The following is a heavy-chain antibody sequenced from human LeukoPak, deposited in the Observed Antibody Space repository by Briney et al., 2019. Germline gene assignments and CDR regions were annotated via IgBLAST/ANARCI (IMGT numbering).Heavy chain of an antibody. V-gene: IGHV3-21*01. CDR1: GFTLSDYA. CDR3: AEGNAFDI. Sequence: GGSLRLSCAASGFTLSDYAMNWVRQAPGKGLEWVSSISSRSNYIYYADSVKGRFTISRDNAKNSLYLQMNSLRAEDTAVYYCAEGNAFDIWVQGTMVTVSS. J-gene: IGHJ3*02. D-gene: IGHD3-10*01. CDR2: ISSRSNYI.